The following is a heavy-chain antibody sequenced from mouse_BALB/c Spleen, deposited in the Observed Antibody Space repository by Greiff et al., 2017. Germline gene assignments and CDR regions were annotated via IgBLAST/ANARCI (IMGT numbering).Heavy chain of an antibody. CDR1: GYAFSSYW. D-gene: IGHD2-2*01. CDR2: IYPGDGDT. V-gene: IGHV1-80*01. CDR3: ARSYVYDVDVYWYFDV. Sequence: QVQLQQSGAELVRPGSSVKISCKASGYAFSSYWMNWVKQRPGQGLEWIGQIYPGDGDTNYNGKFKGKATLTADKSSSTAYMQLSSLTSEDSAVYFCARSYVYDVDVYWYFDVWGAGTTVTVSS. J-gene: IGHJ1*01.